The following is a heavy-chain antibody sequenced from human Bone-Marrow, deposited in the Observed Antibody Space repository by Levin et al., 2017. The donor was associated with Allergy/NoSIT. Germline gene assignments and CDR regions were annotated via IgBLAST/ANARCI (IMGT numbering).Heavy chain of an antibody. Sequence: PSETLSLTCAVYGGSFSGYYWSWIRQPPGKGLEWIGEINHSGSTNYNPSLKSRVTISVDTSKNQFSLKLSSVTAADTAVYYCASRPRKDIVVVPAASPTHFDYWGQGTLVTVSS. J-gene: IGHJ4*02. CDR3: ASRPRKDIVVVPAASPTHFDY. V-gene: IGHV4-34*01. D-gene: IGHD2-2*01. CDR2: INHSGST. CDR1: GGSFSGYY.